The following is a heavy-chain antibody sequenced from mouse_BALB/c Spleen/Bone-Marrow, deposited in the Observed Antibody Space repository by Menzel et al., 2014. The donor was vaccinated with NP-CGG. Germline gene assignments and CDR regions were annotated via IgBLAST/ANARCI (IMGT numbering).Heavy chain of an antibody. CDR3: ANYYYGYYFDY. D-gene: IGHD1-1*01. Sequence: DVHLVESGAELVKPGASVKLSCTASGFNIKDIYMHWVKQRPEQGLEWIGRIDPANGNTKYDPKFQDKATITADTSSNTAYLQLSSLTSEDTAVYYCANYYYGYYFDYWGQGTTLTVSS. CDR1: GFNIKDIY. J-gene: IGHJ2*01. V-gene: IGHV14-3*02. CDR2: IDPANGNT.